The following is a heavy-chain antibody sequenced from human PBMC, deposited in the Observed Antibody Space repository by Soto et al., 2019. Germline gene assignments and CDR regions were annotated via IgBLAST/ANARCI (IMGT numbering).Heavy chain of an antibody. V-gene: IGHV3-33*01. D-gene: IGHD4-17*01. J-gene: IGHJ6*02. CDR2: IWYDGSNK. CDR1: GFTFSSYG. CDR3: ARDLRWIYYGMDV. Sequence: GESLKISCAASGFTFSSYGMHWVRQAPGKGLEWVAVIWYDGSNKYYADSVKGRFTISRDNSKNTLYLQMNSLRAEDTAVYYCARDLRWIYYGMDVWGQGTTVTVSS.